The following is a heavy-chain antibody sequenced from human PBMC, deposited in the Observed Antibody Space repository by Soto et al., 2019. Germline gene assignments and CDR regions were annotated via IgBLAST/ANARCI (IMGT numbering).Heavy chain of an antibody. CDR3: AGPSSDCGGDCYYFDY. V-gene: IGHV4-34*01. CDR2: INHSGSA. Sequence: SETLSLTCALYGGSFSGYYWSWIRQPPGKGLEWIGEINHSGSANYNPSLKSRVTISVDTSKNQFSLKLSSVTAADTAVYYCAGPSSDCGGDCYYFDYWGQGALVTVSS. CDR1: GGSFSGYY. J-gene: IGHJ4*02. D-gene: IGHD2-21*02.